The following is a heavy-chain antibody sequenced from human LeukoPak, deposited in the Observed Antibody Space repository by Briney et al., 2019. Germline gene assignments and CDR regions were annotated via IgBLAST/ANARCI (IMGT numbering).Heavy chain of an antibody. CDR1: GYTFTGYY. D-gene: IGHD3-9*01. J-gene: IGHJ5*02. Sequence: GASVEVSCKASGYTFTGYYMHWVRQAPGQGLEWMGWINPNSGGTNYAQKFQGRVTMTRDTSISTAYMELSRLRSDDTAVYYCARFPWAEGDYDISSWGQGTLVTVSS. CDR3: ARFPWAEGDYDISS. V-gene: IGHV1-2*02. CDR2: INPNSGGT.